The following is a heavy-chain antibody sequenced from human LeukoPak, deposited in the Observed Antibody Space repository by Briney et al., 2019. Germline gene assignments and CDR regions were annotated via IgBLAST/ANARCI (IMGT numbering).Heavy chain of an antibody. CDR1: GFTFSSYW. J-gene: IGHJ4*02. Sequence: PGGSLRLSCAASGFTFSSYWMSWVRQAPGKGLEWVANIKQDGSEKYYGEFVKGRFTISRDNAKHSLYLQMNSLRAEDTAVYYCAREEQWLVTHFDYWGQGTLVTVSS. D-gene: IGHD6-19*01. CDR2: IKQDGSEK. CDR3: AREEQWLVTHFDY. V-gene: IGHV3-7*01.